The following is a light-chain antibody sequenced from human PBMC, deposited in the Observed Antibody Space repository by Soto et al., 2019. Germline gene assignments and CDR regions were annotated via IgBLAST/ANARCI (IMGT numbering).Light chain of an antibody. CDR1: TGAVTSTHY. Sequence: QTVVTQEPSLTVSPGGTVTLTCGSSTGAVTSTHYPYWFQQKPGQAPRTLIYDTNNKHSWTPARFSGSLLGGKGALTLSGAQPEDDAIYYCLLLYDGARYVVFGGGTKVTVL. V-gene: IGLV7-46*01. J-gene: IGLJ2*01. CDR2: DTN. CDR3: LLLYDGARYVV.